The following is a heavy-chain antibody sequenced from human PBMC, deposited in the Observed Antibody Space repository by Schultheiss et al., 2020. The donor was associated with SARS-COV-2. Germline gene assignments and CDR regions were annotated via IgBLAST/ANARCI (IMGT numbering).Heavy chain of an antibody. V-gene: IGHV3-30-3*01. D-gene: IGHD3-22*01. CDR1: GFIFSSYA. CDR3: ARAPFPLVVITTPGGY. J-gene: IGHJ4*02. CDR2: ISYDGSNK. Sequence: GESLKISCAASGFIFSSYAMHWVRQAPGKGLEWVAVISYDGSNKYYADSVKGRFTISRDNSKNTLYLQMNSLRAEDTAVYYCARAPFPLVVITTPGGYWGQGTLVTVSS.